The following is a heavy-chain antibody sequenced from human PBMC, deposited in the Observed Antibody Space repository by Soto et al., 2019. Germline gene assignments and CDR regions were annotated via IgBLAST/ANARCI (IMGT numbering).Heavy chain of an antibody. D-gene: IGHD6-13*01. V-gene: IGHV3-21*01. Sequence: EMQLVESGGGLVKPGGSLRLSCAASGFSFSDYTMNWVRQAPGKGLEWVSSISSSGSYINYADSVKGRFTISRDNAKNSLCLQVNSLRAEDTAVYYCARDQRIAAAYYFDFWGQGTLVTVSS. CDR1: GFSFSDYT. CDR3: ARDQRIAAAYYFDF. CDR2: ISSSGSYI. J-gene: IGHJ4*02.